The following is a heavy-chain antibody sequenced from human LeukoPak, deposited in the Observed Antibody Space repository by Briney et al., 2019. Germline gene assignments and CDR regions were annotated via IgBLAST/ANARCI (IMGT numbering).Heavy chain of an antibody. J-gene: IGHJ4*02. CDR1: GFTFSSYA. Sequence: GGSLRLSCAASGFTFSSYAMSWVRQAPGKGLEWVSAISGSGGSTYYADSVKGRFTISRDNSKNTLYLQMNSLRAEDTAAYYCAKVGRVVDYDFWSGYYDGLTLDYWGQGTLVTVSS. CDR2: ISGSGGST. V-gene: IGHV3-23*01. D-gene: IGHD3-3*01. CDR3: AKVGRVVDYDFWSGYYDGLTLDY.